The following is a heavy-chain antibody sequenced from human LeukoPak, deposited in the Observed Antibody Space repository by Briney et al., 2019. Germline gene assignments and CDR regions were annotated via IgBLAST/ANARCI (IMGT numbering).Heavy chain of an antibody. D-gene: IGHD5-12*01. CDR3: ARDVDIVATNTLDY. Sequence: GRSLRLSCAASGFTFSSYAMHWVRQAPGKGLEWVAAISYDGSNKYYADSVKGRFTISRDNSKNTLYLQMNSLRAEDTAVYYCARDVDIVATNTLDYWGQGTLVTVSS. CDR1: GFTFSSYA. J-gene: IGHJ4*02. CDR2: ISYDGSNK. V-gene: IGHV3-30-3*01.